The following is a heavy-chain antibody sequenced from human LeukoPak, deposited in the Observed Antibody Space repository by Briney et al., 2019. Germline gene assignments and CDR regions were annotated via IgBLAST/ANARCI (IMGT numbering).Heavy chain of an antibody. D-gene: IGHD5-12*01. CDR3: ARGGAPKRERHSYYYYYYMDV. J-gene: IGHJ6*03. CDR2: ISAYNGNT. V-gene: IGHV1-18*01. Sequence: GASVKVSCKASGYTFTSYGISWVRQAPGQGLEWMGWISAYNGNTNYAQKLQGRVTMTTDTSTSTAYMELRSLRSDDTAVYYCARGGAPKRERHSYYYYYYMDVWGKGPRSPSP. CDR1: GYTFTSYG.